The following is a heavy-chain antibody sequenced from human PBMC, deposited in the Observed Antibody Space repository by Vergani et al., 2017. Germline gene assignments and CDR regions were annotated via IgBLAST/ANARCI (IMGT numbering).Heavy chain of an antibody. D-gene: IGHD5-18*01. CDR1: GGTFSSYA. CDR2: IIPIFGIA. CDR3: ARDMVDTAMVTDYYYGMDV. Sequence: QVQLVQSGAEVKKPGSSVKVSCKASGGTFSSYAISWVRQAPGQGLEWMGGIIPIFGIANYAQKFQGRVTSTADKSTSTAYMELSSLRSEDTAVYYCARDMVDTAMVTDYYYGMDVWGQGTTVTVSS. J-gene: IGHJ6*02. V-gene: IGHV1-69*17.